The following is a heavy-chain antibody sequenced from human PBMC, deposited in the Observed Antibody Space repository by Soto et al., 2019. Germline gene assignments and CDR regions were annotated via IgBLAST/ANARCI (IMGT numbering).Heavy chain of an antibody. V-gene: IGHV1-3*01. CDR2: INAGNGNT. Sequence: GASVKVSCKASEYTFTRYVIHWVRQAPGQRLEWMGWINAGNGNTKYSQNFQGRVTITRDASASTAYMELSSLRSQDTAVYYCATSTIDTSTWKQYFYGMDVWGQGSTVTVSS. J-gene: IGHJ6*02. CDR1: EYTFTRYV. D-gene: IGHD6-13*01. CDR3: ATSTIDTSTWKQYFYGMDV.